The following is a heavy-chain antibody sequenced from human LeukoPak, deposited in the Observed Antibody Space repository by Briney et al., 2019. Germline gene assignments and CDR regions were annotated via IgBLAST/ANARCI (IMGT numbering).Heavy chain of an antibody. J-gene: IGHJ4*02. CDR2: ISYDGSNN. CDR3: ANDRSKLREFDY. Sequence: GGSLRLSCAASGFTFSSYGMHWVRQAPGKGLEWVAVISYDGSNNYYADSVKGRFTISRDNSKNTLYLQMNSLRAEDTAVYYCANDRSKLREFDYWGQGTLVTVSS. D-gene: IGHD1-1*01. V-gene: IGHV3-30*18. CDR1: GFTFSSYG.